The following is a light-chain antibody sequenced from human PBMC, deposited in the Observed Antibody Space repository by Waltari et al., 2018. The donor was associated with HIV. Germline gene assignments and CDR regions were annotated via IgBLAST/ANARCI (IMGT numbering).Light chain of an antibody. CDR1: NSNIGRNT. CDR3: ASWDDSFNGPV. Sequence: QSVLTQPPSASGTPGQRVTISCSGCNSNIGRNTVSWFQQLPGPAPKVLIYGKNQRPSGVPDRFSGSKSGTSASLAISGLQSDDEADYFCASWDDSFNGPVFGGGTKLTVV. V-gene: IGLV1-44*01. J-gene: IGLJ2*01. CDR2: GKN.